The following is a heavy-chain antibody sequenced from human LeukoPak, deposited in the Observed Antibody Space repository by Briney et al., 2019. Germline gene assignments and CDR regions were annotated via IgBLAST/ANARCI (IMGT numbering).Heavy chain of an antibody. V-gene: IGHV4-59*08. Sequence: SETLSLTCTVSGGSISSYYWSWIRQPPGKGLEWIGYIYYSGSTNYNPSLKSRVTISVDTSENQFSLKLSSVTAADTAVYYCARHKGDYYFDYWGQGTLVTVSS. D-gene: IGHD2-21*01. CDR2: IYYSGST. CDR1: GGSISSYY. J-gene: IGHJ4*02. CDR3: ARHKGDYYFDY.